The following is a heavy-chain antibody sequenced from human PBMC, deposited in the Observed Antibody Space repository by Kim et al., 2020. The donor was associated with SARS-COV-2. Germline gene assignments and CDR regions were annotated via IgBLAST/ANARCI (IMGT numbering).Heavy chain of an antibody. D-gene: IGHD6-13*01. CDR3: ARGRANGQLAGYYFDY. CDR2: INHSGST. Sequence: SETLSLTCAVYGGSFSGYYWSWIRQPPGKGLEWIGEINHSGSTNYNPSLKSRVTISVDTSKNQFSLKLSSVTAADTAVYYCARGRANGQLAGYYFDYWGQGTLVTVSS. V-gene: IGHV4-34*01. J-gene: IGHJ4*02. CDR1: GGSFSGYY.